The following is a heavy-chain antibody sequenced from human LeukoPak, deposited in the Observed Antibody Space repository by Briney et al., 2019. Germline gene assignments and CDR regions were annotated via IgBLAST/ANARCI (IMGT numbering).Heavy chain of an antibody. J-gene: IGHJ6*02. Sequence: SETLSLTCAVYGGSFSGYYWSWIRQPPGKGLEWSGEINHSGSTNYNPSLKSRVTISVDTSKNQFSLKLSSVTAADTAVYYCARWGFGVVVPAAMALYYYGMDVWGQGTTVTVSS. CDR3: ARWGFGVVVPAAMALYYYGMDV. D-gene: IGHD2-2*01. CDR1: GGSFSGYY. V-gene: IGHV4-34*01. CDR2: INHSGST.